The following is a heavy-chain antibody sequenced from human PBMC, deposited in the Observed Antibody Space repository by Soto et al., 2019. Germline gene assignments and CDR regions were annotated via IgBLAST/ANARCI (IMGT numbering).Heavy chain of an antibody. Sequence: QVQLQESGPGLVKPSETLSLTCTVSGGSISSYYWCWIRQPPGKGMEWIGYIYYSGSTNYNTPLKRSVTKSVDTSKNQCSLKLSSVTATDTALYYCARRYGSCFDYWGQGTLVTVSS. D-gene: IGHD6-6*01. V-gene: IGHV4-59*08. J-gene: IGHJ4*02. CDR1: GGSISSYY. CDR3: ARRYGSCFDY. CDR2: IYYSGST.